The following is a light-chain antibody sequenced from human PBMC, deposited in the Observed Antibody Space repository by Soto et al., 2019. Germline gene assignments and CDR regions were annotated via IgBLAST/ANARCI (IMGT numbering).Light chain of an antibody. V-gene: IGLV2-14*01. CDR2: EVA. J-gene: IGLJ1*01. Sequence: QSVLTQPASVSGSPGQSITISCTGTNSDIGFYNYVSWYQQHPGEAPKLIIYEVAKRPSGVSSRFSGSKSGNTASLTISGLQAEDEADYHCSSFTTSHTYVFGTGTKLTVL. CDR1: NSDIGFYNY. CDR3: SSFTTSHTYV.